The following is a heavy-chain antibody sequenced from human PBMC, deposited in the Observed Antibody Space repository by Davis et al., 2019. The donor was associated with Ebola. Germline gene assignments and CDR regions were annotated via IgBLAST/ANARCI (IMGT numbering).Heavy chain of an antibody. CDR3: AKQDDSGWYGIDDS. CDR2: VRDDGSDK. D-gene: IGHD6-19*01. CDR1: GFTFNSHG. J-gene: IGHJ4*02. Sequence: PGGSLRLSCVASGFTFNSHGMFWVRQAPGKGLEWVAFVRDDGSDKYYGDSVKGRFTIFRDNSKNTLYLQMNSLRPDDTALYYCAKQDDSGWYGIDDSWGQGTLVTVSS. V-gene: IGHV3-30*02.